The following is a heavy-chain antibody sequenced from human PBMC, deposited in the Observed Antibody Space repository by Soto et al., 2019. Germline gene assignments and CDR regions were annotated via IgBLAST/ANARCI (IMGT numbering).Heavy chain of an antibody. Sequence: GGSLRLSCAASGFPFSSYAMSWVRQAPGKGLEWVSAISGSGGSTYYADSVKGRFTISRHNSKNTLYLQMNSLRAEDTAVYYCARLDIVVVPAAMGGSDAFDIWGQGTMVTVSS. CDR1: GFPFSSYA. V-gene: IGHV3-23*01. CDR3: ARLDIVVVPAAMGGSDAFDI. D-gene: IGHD2-2*01. CDR2: ISGSGGST. J-gene: IGHJ3*02.